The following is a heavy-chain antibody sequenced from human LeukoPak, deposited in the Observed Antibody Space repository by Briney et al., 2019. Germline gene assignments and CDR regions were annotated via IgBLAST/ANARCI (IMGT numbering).Heavy chain of an antibody. Sequence: PGGSLRLSCTVSGFSVDKYWMNWVRQAPGKGLEWVASIQKDSETDYVHSVRGRFTIARDNAKNSLLLQMNSLRAEDTAVYSCAREDFGRVDWGQGTLVTVSS. J-gene: IGHJ4*02. CDR3: AREDFGRVD. CDR2: IQKDSET. V-gene: IGHV3-7*01. D-gene: IGHD3/OR15-3a*01. CDR1: GFSVDKYW.